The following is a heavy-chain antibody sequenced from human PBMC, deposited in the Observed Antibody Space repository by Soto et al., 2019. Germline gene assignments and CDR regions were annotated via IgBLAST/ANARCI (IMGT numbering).Heavy chain of an antibody. CDR2: IRSKANSYAT. J-gene: IGHJ4*02. Sequence: GGSLRLSCEASGFTFSGSAMHWVRQASGKGLEWVGRIRSKANSYATAYAASVKGRFTISRDDSKNTAYLQMNSLKTEDTAVYYCTRGEWWELPTMDYWGQGTLGTVSS. V-gene: IGHV3-73*01. D-gene: IGHD1-26*01. CDR1: GFTFSGSA. CDR3: TRGEWWELPTMDY.